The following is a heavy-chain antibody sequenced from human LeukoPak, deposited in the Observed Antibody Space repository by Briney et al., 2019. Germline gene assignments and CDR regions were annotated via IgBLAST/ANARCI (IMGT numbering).Heavy chain of an antibody. CDR1: GGSTSSYY. J-gene: IGHJ3*02. V-gene: IGHV4-59*01. CDR3: ARCYPVSAFDI. Sequence: SETLSLTCTVSGGSTSSYYWSWIRQPPGKGLEWIGYIYYSGSTNYNPSLKSRVTISVDTSKNQFSLKLSSVTAADTAVYYCARCYPVSAFDIWGQGTMVTVSS. CDR2: IYYSGST. D-gene: IGHD3-16*02.